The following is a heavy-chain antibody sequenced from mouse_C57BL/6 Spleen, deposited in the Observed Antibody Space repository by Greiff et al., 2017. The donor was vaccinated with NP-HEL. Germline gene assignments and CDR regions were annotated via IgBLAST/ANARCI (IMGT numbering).Heavy chain of an antibody. CDR3: ARGGQLRSAWFAY. V-gene: IGHV3-1*01. CDR2: ISYSGST. D-gene: IGHD3-2*02. J-gene: IGHJ3*01. Sequence: EVQGVESGPGMVKPSQSLSLTCTVTGYSITSGYDWHWIRHFPGNKLEWMGYISYSGSTNYNPSLKSRISITHDTSKNHFFLKLNSVTTEDTATYYCARGGQLRSAWFAYWGQGTLVTVSA. CDR1: GYSITSGYD.